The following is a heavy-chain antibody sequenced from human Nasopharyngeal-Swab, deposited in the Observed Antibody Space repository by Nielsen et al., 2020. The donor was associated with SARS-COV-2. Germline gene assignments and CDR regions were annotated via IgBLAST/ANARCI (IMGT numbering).Heavy chain of an antibody. Sequence: SLKVSCKASGGTFSSYAISWVRQAPGQGLEWMGGIIPIFGTANYAQKFQGRVTITADKSTSTAYMELSSLRSEDTAVYYCARVGAFRGNYGDYEVYWGQGTLVTVSS. CDR2: IIPIFGTA. J-gene: IGHJ4*02. CDR3: ARVGAFRGNYGDYEVY. V-gene: IGHV1-69*06. D-gene: IGHD4-17*01. CDR1: GGTFSSYA.